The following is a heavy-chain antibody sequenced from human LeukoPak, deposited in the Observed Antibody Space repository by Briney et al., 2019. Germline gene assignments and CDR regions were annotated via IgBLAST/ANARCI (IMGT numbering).Heavy chain of an antibody. V-gene: IGHV1-2*02. Sequence: ASVKVSGKASGYTFTGYYIHWVRQAPGQGLEWIGWINPNSGATSYAQNFQGRVTMTRDTSISTVYMELSGLRFDDTAVFYCARDDSSYLDYWGQGTLVIVSS. CDR3: ARDDSSYLDY. D-gene: IGHD3-22*01. CDR1: GYTFTGYY. CDR2: INPNSGAT. J-gene: IGHJ4*02.